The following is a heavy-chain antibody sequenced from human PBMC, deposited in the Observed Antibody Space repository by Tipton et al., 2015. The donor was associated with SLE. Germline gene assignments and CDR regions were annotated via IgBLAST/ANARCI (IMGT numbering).Heavy chain of an antibody. CDR2: IYYTGST. CDR3: ARERDGDDC. J-gene: IGHJ4*02. Sequence: LRLSCTVSGGSVSSSSYYWGWIRQPPGKGLEWIGSIYYTGSTDYNPSLSSRLTMSADTSKNQFSLKLTSVTAADTAVYYCARERDGDDCWGQGTLVTVSS. V-gene: IGHV4-39*07. CDR1: GGSVSSSSYY. D-gene: IGHD5-24*01.